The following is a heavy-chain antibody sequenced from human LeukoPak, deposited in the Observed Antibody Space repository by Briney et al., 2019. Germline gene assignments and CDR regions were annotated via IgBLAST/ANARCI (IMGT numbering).Heavy chain of an antibody. V-gene: IGHV4-61*02. Sequence: SETLSLTYTVSGGSISTGSYYWSWIRQPAGKGLEWIGRIYTSGSTNYNPSPKSRVTISVDTSKNQFSLKLSSVTAADTAVYYCARERAYYDILPRWFDPWGQGSLVTVSS. CDR3: ARERAYYDILPRWFDP. CDR2: IYTSGST. J-gene: IGHJ5*02. D-gene: IGHD3-9*01. CDR1: GGSISTGSYY.